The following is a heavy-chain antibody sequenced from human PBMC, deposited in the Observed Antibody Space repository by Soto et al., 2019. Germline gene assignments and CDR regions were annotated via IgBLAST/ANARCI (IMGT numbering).Heavy chain of an antibody. D-gene: IGHD3-10*01. CDR3: AREGNYHEF. CDR1: GFPFGIYT. CDR2: ISSSGTYI. J-gene: IGHJ4*02. V-gene: IGHV3-21*01. Sequence: GGSLRLSCETSGFPFGIYTMNWVRQAPGKGLEWVSSISSSGTYIDYADSVEGRFAISRDDAKNSVFLEMTSLRVDDTAVYYCAREGNYHEFWGQGTLVTVSS.